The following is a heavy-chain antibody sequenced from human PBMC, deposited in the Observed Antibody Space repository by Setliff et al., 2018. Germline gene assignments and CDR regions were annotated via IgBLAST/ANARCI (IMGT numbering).Heavy chain of an antibody. CDR2: ISGYNGYT. V-gene: IGHV1-18*01. J-gene: IGHJ6*03. CDR1: GYTFAKYG. D-gene: IGHD3-22*01. Sequence: ASVKVSCKAFGYTFAKYGTSWVRQAPGQGLEWMGWISGYNGYTVYAQKLQGRVTLTTDTSTGTAYMEARSLRSDDTAVYYCVREGVDSRSSTDYRYYMDVWGKGTTVTVSS. CDR3: VREGVDSRSSTDYRYYMDV.